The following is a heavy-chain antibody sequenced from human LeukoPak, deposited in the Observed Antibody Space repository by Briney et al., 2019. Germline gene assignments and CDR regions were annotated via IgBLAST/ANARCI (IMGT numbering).Heavy chain of an antibody. V-gene: IGHV3-53*01. CDR3: ASHSSSWYGFDY. CDR2: IYSGGST. CDR1: GFTFSNAW. D-gene: IGHD6-13*01. Sequence: GGSLGLSCAASGFTFSNAWMYWVRQAPGKGLEWVSVIYSGGSTYYADSVKGRFTISRDNSKNTLYLQMNSLRAEDTAVYYCASHSSSWYGFDYWGQGTLVTVSS. J-gene: IGHJ4*02.